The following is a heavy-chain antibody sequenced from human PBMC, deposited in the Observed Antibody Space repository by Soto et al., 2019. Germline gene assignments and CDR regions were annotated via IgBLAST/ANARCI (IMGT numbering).Heavy chain of an antibody. D-gene: IGHD3-22*01. CDR3: AKEGWSYYGSSGYYPDY. CDR2: ISYDGSNK. V-gene: IGHV3-30*18. Sequence: QVQLVESGGGVVQPGRSLRLSCAASGFTFSSYGMHWVRQAPGKGLEWVAVISYDGSNKYYADSVKGRFTISRDNSKNTLYLQMNSLRAEDTAVYYCAKEGWSYYGSSGYYPDYWGQGTLVTVSS. J-gene: IGHJ4*02. CDR1: GFTFSSYG.